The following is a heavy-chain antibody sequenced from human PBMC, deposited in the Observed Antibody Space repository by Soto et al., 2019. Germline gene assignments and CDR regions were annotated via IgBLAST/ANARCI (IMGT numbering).Heavy chain of an antibody. CDR1: GGAITSGGYC. J-gene: IGHJ3*02. CDR3: ASSASYGASGAFDI. Sequence: QLQLQESGSGLVKPSQTLSLTCAVSGGAITSGGYCWTWIRQPPGKGLEWIAYIYHSGSTYYNPSLKGRVAVSVDRSKTQLSLKLTSVTAADTAVYYCASSASYGASGAFDIWGQGTMVTVSS. V-gene: IGHV4-30-2*01. CDR2: IYHSGST. D-gene: IGHD4-17*01.